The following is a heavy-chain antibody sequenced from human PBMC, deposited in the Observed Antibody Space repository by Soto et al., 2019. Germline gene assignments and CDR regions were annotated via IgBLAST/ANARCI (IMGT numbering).Heavy chain of an antibody. CDR3: ARRSSGYIVGGYFDY. D-gene: IGHD2-15*01. CDR1: GFTFISYS. CDR2: INSSSSTI. Sequence: HPGGTLRLSFAPSGFTFISYSINWVRQAPGKGLEWVSYINSSSSTIYYADSVKGRFTISRDNAKNSLYLHMNSLRDEDTAVYYCARRSSGYIVGGYFDYWGQGT. V-gene: IGHV3-48*02. J-gene: IGHJ4*02.